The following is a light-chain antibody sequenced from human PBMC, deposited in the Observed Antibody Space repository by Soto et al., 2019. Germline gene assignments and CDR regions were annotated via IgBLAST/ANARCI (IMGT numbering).Light chain of an antibody. V-gene: IGLV4-69*01. CDR2: LNNDGSH. J-gene: IGLJ2*01. CDR3: RTWVTGIPI. Sequence: QSVLTQSPSASASLGASVKLTCTLSSGHSSYAITWHQQQTGKGPRYLMKLNNDGSHSKGDGIPDRFSGSRSGAERYLSISSLQSEDEADYYCRTWVTGIPIFGEGTKVTVL. CDR1: SGHSSYA.